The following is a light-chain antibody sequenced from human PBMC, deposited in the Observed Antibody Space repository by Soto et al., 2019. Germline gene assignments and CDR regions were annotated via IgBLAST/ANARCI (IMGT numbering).Light chain of an antibody. CDR1: QSIGSH. CDR2: DAS. J-gene: IGKJ4*01. Sequence: EIVLTQSPGTLSLSPGERATLSCRASQSIGSHLAWYQQKPGQPPKVLIYDASHRATGIPPRFSGSGSGTDFTLTISSLEPEDFAVYYCQQRSNWPPLTFGGGTKVEIK. CDR3: QQRSNWPPLT. V-gene: IGKV3-11*01.